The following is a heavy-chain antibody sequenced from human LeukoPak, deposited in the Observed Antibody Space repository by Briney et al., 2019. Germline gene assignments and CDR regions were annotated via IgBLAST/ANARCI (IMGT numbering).Heavy chain of an antibody. CDR1: GFTFSSYA. D-gene: IGHD6-13*01. J-gene: IGHJ4*02. CDR2: LTGSGGNT. CDR3: ASYLLGYSSSC. V-gene: IGHV3-23*01. Sequence: GGSLRLSCAASGFTFSSYAMSWVRQAPGKGLEWVSGLTGSGGNTYYADSVKGRFTISRDNSKNTLYLQMNSLRAEDTAVYYCASYLLGYSSSCWGQGTLVTVSS.